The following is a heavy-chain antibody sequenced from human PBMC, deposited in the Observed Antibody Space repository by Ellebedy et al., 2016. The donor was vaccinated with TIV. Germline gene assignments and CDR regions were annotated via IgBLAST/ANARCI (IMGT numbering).Heavy chain of an antibody. J-gene: IGHJ6*02. CDR2: IYYTGST. CDR1: GDSFTDHY. V-gene: IGHV4-59*11. Sequence: GSLRLXXTVSGDSFTDHYCAWIRQPPGKGLEWIGYIYYTGSTNYNPSLKSRVTMSVDRTKNQFSLKLSSVTAADTAVYYCARALAGSNKVTYHFGMDVWGQGTTVTVS. CDR3: ARALAGSNKVTYHFGMDV. D-gene: IGHD2-21*02.